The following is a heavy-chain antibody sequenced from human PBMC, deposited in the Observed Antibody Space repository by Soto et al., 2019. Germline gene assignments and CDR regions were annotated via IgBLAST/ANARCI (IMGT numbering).Heavy chain of an antibody. CDR2: IYYSGST. CDR1: GGSISSGGYY. D-gene: IGHD4-17*01. V-gene: IGHV4-31*03. Sequence: PSETLSLTCTVSGGSISSGGYYWSWIRQHPGKGLEWIGYIYYSGSTYYNPSLKSRVTISVDTSKNQFSLKLSSVTAADTAVYYCARTTVTTLSAFDIWGQGTMVTVSS. J-gene: IGHJ3*02. CDR3: ARTTVTTLSAFDI.